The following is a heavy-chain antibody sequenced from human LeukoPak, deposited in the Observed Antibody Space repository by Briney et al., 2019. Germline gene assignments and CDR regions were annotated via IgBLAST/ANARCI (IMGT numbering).Heavy chain of an antibody. CDR3: ARGRSGYDPVDYYYYYYMDV. CDR1: GYTFTSYD. V-gene: IGHV1-8*01. J-gene: IGHJ6*03. D-gene: IGHD5-12*01. Sequence: VASVKVSCKASGYTFTSYDINWVRQATGQGLEWMGWMNPNSCNTGYAQKFQGRVTMTRNTPKNTAYMELNSLRCEDTAVYYCARGRSGYDPVDYYYYYYMDVGGKGTTVTVSS. CDR2: MNPNSCNT.